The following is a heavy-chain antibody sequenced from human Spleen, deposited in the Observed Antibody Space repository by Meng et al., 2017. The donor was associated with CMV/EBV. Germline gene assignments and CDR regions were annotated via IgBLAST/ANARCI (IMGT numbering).Heavy chain of an antibody. CDR3: ARGAGDYYDQEAFDI. J-gene: IGHJ3*02. CDR2: INPSGGST. Sequence: ASVKVSCKASGYTFTSYYMHWVRQAPGQGLEWMGIINPSGGSTSYAQKFQGRVTMTRDTSTSTVYMELSSLRSEDTAIYYCARGAGDYYDQEAFDIWGQGTMVTVSS. CDR1: GYTFTSYY. V-gene: IGHV1-46*01. D-gene: IGHD3-22*01.